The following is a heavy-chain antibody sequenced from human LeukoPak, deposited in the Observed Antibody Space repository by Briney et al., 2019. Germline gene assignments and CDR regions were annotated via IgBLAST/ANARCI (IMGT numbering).Heavy chain of an antibody. CDR2: ISSSSSYI. CDR1: GFTFSSYS. D-gene: IGHD2-2*01. V-gene: IGHV3-21*01. Sequence: GGSLRVSCAASGFTFSSYSMNWVRQAPGKGLEWVSSISSSSSYIYYADSVKGRFTISRDNAKNSLYLQMHSLRAEDTAVYYCARDNGYCSSTSCHRGGWFDPWGQGTLVTVS. CDR3: ARDNGYCSSTSCHRGGWFDP. J-gene: IGHJ5*02.